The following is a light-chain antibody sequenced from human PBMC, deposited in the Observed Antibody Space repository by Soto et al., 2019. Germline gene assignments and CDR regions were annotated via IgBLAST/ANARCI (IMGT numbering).Light chain of an antibody. V-gene: IGKV3D-7*01. CDR3: QQYNDNWPT. CDR2: GAS. CDR1: QSFSSSY. J-gene: IGKJ1*01. Sequence: EIVLTQSPATLSLSPGERATLSCRASQSFSSSYLAWYQHKPGQSPRLLIYGASNRATGFPARFSGSGSGTGCTLTISSLQSEDVAFYYCQQYNDNWPTLGQGTKVDIK.